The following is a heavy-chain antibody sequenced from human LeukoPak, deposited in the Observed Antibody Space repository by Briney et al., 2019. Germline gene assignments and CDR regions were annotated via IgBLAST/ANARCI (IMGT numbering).Heavy chain of an antibody. V-gene: IGHV4-61*02. CDR2: IYTSGST. CDR1: GGSISSGSYY. CDR3: ARQVGVLLWFGELLYGYYFDY. D-gene: IGHD3-10*01. Sequence: SETLSLTCTVSGGSISSGSYYWSWIRQPAGKGLEWIGRIYTSGSTNYNPSLKSRVTISVDTSKNQFSLKLSSVTAADTAVYYCARQVGVLLWFGELLYGYYFDYWGQGTLVTVSS. J-gene: IGHJ4*02.